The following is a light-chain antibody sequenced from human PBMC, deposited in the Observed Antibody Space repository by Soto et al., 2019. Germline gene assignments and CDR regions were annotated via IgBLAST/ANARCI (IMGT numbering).Light chain of an antibody. CDR2: AAS. CDR3: LQHNTYPWT. J-gene: IGKJ1*01. Sequence: DIQMTQSPSSLSASVGDRVIITCRASQGIGDDLGWYQQKPGKAPKRLIYAASSLQSWVPSRFSGSGSGTAFTLTISSLQPDDFASYSCLQHNTYPWTFGPGTKVEVK. CDR1: QGIGDD. V-gene: IGKV1-17*01.